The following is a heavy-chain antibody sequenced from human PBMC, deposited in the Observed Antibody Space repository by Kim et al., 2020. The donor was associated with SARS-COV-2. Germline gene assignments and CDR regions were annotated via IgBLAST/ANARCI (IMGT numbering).Heavy chain of an antibody. CDR1: GFTFGDYA. V-gene: IGHV3-49*03. Sequence: GGSLRLSCTASGFTFGDYAMSWFRQAPGKGLEWVGFIRNKVYGGTTQYAASVKGRFTISRDDSKSIAYLQMSSLKIEDTGVYYCTTHYDGPLDYYYDMDVWGQGTTVTVSS. J-gene: IGHJ6*02. CDR2: IRNKVYGGTT. D-gene: IGHD5-12*01. CDR3: TTHYDGPLDYYYDMDV.